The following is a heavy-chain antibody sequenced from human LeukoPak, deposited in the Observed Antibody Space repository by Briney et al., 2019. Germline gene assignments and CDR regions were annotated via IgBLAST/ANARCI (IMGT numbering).Heavy chain of an antibody. CDR2: ISSTSSYI. J-gene: IGHJ6*03. Sequence: GGSLRLSCAASGFIFNSHSMNWVRQAPGKGLEWVSSISSTSSYIYYADSVKSRFTISRDNAKNSLYLQMNSLRAEDTAVYYCARSSGWYHRGPDYYYYYMDVWGKGTTVTISS. D-gene: IGHD6-19*01. CDR3: ARSSGWYHRGPDYYYYYMDV. V-gene: IGHV3-21*01. CDR1: GFIFNSHS.